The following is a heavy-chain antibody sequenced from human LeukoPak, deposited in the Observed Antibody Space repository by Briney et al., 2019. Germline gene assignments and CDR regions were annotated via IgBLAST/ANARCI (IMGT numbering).Heavy chain of an antibody. V-gene: IGHV1-69*05. Sequence: ASVKVSCKASGGTFSSYAISWVRQAPGQGLEWMGGIIPIFGTANYAQKFQGRVTIITDESTSTAYMELSSLRSEDTAVYYCARGPGGYQLLYPEYFQHWGQGTLVTVSS. CDR2: IIPIFGTA. D-gene: IGHD2-2*02. CDR3: ARGPGGYQLLYPEYFQH. J-gene: IGHJ1*01. CDR1: GGTFSSYA.